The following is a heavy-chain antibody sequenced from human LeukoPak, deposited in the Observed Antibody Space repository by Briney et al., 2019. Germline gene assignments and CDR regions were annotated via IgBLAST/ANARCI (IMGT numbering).Heavy chain of an antibody. J-gene: IGHJ3*02. V-gene: IGHV1-8*01. Sequence: ASVKVSCKASGYIFTTYDINWVRQATGQGLEWIGWMNPKSGNTGYAQKFQGRVTMTRNTHISTAYMELSSLRSEDTAVYYCARVSCSSTSCYSNDAFDIWGQGTMVTVSS. CDR1: GYIFTTYD. CDR3: ARVSCSSTSCYSNDAFDI. D-gene: IGHD2-2*01. CDR2: MNPKSGNT.